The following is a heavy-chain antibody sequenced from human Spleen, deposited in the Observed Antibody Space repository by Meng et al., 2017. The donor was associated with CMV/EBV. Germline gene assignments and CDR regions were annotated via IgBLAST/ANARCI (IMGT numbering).Heavy chain of an antibody. CDR1: GGSISSYY. CDR3: TRGARAYGMDV. CDR2: IYYSGST. J-gene: IGHJ6*02. Sequence: SETLSLTCTVSGGSISSYYWSWIRQPPGKGLEWIGYIYYSGSTNYNPSLKSRVTISVDTSREQFSLRLNSVTAADTAVYYCTRGARAYGMDVWGQGTAVTVSS. V-gene: IGHV4-59*01.